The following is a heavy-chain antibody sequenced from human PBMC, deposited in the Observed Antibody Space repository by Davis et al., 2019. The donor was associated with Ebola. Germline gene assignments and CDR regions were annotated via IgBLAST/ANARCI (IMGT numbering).Heavy chain of an antibody. CDR2: ISSSSSYT. D-gene: IGHD2-2*01. CDR1: GFTFSDYY. Sequence: PGGSLRLSCAASGFTFSDYYMSWIRQAPGKGLEWVSYISSSSSYTNYADSVKGRFTISRDNSKNTLYLQMNSLRAEDTAVYYCAKRGYCSSTSCWSRPDYYYYMDVWGKGTTVTVSS. CDR3: AKRGYCSSTSCWSRPDYYYYMDV. J-gene: IGHJ6*03. V-gene: IGHV3-11*03.